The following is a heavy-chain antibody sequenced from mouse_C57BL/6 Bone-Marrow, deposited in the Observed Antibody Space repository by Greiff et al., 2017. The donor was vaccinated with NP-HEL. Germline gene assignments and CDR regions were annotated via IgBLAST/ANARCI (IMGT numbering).Heavy chain of an antibody. V-gene: IGHV2-5*01. J-gene: IGHJ4*01. CDR3: AKKRRPCAMDY. CDR1: GFSLTSYG. CDR2: IWRGGST. Sequence: VQLQESGPGLVQPSHCLSITCTVSGFSLTSYGVHWVRQSPGKGLAWLGVIWRGGSTDYNAAFMSRLSITKDNSKSQVFFKMNSLQADDTAIYYCAKKRRPCAMDYWGQGTSVTVSS.